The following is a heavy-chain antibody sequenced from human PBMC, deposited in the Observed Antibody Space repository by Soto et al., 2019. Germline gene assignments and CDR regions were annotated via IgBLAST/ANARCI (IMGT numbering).Heavy chain of an antibody. CDR2: IRRTTNSYAT. CDR1: GFTVSGSA. D-gene: IGHD3-16*02. J-gene: IGHJ3*02. Sequence: EVQLVESGGGLVQPGGSLKLSCAASGFTVSGSAVHWVRQASGNGLEWVGRIRRTTNSYATAYAASVNGRFTISRDDSKDTADVQRTSLKAEDTAVYYCTSRWGELSVPRALDIWGQGTMVTVSS. V-gene: IGHV3-73*01. CDR3: TSRWGELSVPRALDI.